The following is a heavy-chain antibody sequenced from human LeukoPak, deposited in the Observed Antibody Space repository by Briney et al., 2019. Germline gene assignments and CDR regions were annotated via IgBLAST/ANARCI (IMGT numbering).Heavy chain of an antibody. V-gene: IGHV3-30-3*01. CDR2: ISYDGSNK. J-gene: IGHJ4*02. D-gene: IGHD3-3*01. CDR3: ARVHRPYRPDFWSGYLFDY. Sequence: GGSLRLSCAASGFTFSSYAMHWVRQAPGKGLEWVAVISYDGSNKYYADSVKGRFTISRDNSKNTLYLQMNSLGAEDTAVYYCARVHRPYRPDFWSGYLFDYWGQGTLVTVSS. CDR1: GFTFSSYA.